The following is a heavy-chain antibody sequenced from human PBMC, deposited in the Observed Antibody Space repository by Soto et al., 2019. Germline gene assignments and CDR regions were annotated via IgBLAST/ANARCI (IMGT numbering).Heavy chain of an antibody. CDR2: IYYSGST. D-gene: IGHD4-17*01. J-gene: IGHJ6*02. Sequence: SETLSLTCTVYGGSISSYYWSWIRQPPGKGLEWIGYIYYSGSTNYNPSLKSRVTIPVDTSKNQFSLKLSSVTAADTAVYYCARTTVTTSGRYYYYYGIDVWGQGTTVTVSS. CDR3: ARTTVTTSGRYYYYYGIDV. V-gene: IGHV4-59*01. CDR1: GGSISSYY.